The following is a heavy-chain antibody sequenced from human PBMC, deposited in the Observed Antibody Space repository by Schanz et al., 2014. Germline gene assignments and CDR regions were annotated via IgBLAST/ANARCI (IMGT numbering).Heavy chain of an antibody. Sequence: QVQLVQSEAEVKKPGASVKVSCKASGYTFTSYDMNWVRQATGQGLEWMGWMNPSSGGTNFAQKFQGSVTLTRDTSINTAYMELTRLRSDDTAVYYCARGGRYNAMDVWGQGTPVTDSS. CDR2: MNPSSGGT. V-gene: IGHV1-2*02. J-gene: IGHJ6*02. D-gene: IGHD2-15*01. CDR1: GYTFTSYD. CDR3: ARGGRYNAMDV.